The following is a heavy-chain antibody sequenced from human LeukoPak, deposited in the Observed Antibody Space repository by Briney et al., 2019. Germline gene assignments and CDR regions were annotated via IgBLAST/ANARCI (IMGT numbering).Heavy chain of an antibody. CDR2: ISGSGGST. CDR3: AKATWGQYYYYYMDV. J-gene: IGHJ6*03. V-gene: IGHV3-23*01. Sequence: GRSLRLSCAASGFTFSSYGMSWVRQAPGKGLEWVSAISGSGGSTYYADSVKGRFTISRDNSKNTLYLQMNSLRAEDTAVYYCAKATWGQYYYYYMDVWGKGTTVTISS. D-gene: IGHD3-16*01. CDR1: GFTFSSYG.